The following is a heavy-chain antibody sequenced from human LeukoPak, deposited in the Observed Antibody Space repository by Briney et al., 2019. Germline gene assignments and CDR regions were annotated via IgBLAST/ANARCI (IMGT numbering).Heavy chain of an antibody. CDR1: GFTFSDYY. CDR3: ARGLVRTLTDY. J-gene: IGHJ4*02. V-gene: IGHV3-11*01. D-gene: IGHD2-21*01. CDR2: ISSSGSTI. Sequence: GGSLRLSCAASGFTFSDYYMSWLRQAPGKGLEWVSYISSSGSTIYYADSVKGRFTISRDNAKNSLYLQRNSLRAEDTAVYYCARGLVRTLTDYWGQGTLVTVSS.